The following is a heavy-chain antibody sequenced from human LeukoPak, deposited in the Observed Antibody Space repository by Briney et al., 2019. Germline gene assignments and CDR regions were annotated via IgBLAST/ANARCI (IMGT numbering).Heavy chain of an antibody. V-gene: IGHV4-30-4*01. CDR3: ARVRYSGSYYFDY. CDR1: GGSISSGDYY. CDR2: IYYSGST. J-gene: IGHJ4*02. D-gene: IGHD1-26*01. Sequence: TSETLSLTCTVSGGSISSGDYYWSWIRQPPGKGLEWIGYIYYSGSTYYNPSLKSRVTISVDTSKNQFSLKLSSVTAADTAVYYCARVRYSGSYYFDYWGQGTLVTVSS.